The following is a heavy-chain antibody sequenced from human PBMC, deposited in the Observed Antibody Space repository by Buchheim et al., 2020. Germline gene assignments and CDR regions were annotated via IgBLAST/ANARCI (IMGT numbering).Heavy chain of an antibody. CDR3: AREMATFDY. CDR2: ISSPPSTT. V-gene: IGHV3-48*03. D-gene: IGHD5-24*01. Sequence: EVQLVESGGGLVQPGGSLRLSCAASGFTFSSYEMNWVRQAPGKGLEWVSYISSPPSTTHYADSVKGRFTISRDNAKNSLSLQMNSLRAEDTAVYYCAREMATFDYWGQGTL. CDR1: GFTFSSYE. J-gene: IGHJ4*02.